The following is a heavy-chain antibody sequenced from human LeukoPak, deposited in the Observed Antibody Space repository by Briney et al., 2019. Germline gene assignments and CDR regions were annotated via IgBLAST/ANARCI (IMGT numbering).Heavy chain of an antibody. V-gene: IGHV4-4*07. J-gene: IGHJ5*02. CDR1: GGSVSDYY. Sequence: SETLSLTCTISGGSVSDYYWSWIRQPAGKGLEWIGRIYTSGSTNYNPSLKSRVTMSVDTSKNQFSLKLSSVTAADTAVYYCARGGITMVRGVIITGNWFDPWGQGTLVTVSS. CDR3: ARGGITMVRGVIITGNWFDP. CDR2: IYTSGST. D-gene: IGHD3-10*01.